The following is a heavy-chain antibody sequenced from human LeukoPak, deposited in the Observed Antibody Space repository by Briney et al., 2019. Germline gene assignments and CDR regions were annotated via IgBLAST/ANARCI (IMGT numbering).Heavy chain of an antibody. D-gene: IGHD3-16*02. Sequence: GGSLRLSCAASGFTFSSYAMSWVRQAPGKGLEWVSAISGSGGSTYYADSVKGRFTISRDNSKNTLYLQMNSLRAEDTAVYYCARDRIYDYIWGSYRPDYFDYWGQGTLVTVSS. J-gene: IGHJ4*02. CDR3: ARDRIYDYIWGSYRPDYFDY. CDR1: GFTFSSYA. CDR2: ISGSGGST. V-gene: IGHV3-23*01.